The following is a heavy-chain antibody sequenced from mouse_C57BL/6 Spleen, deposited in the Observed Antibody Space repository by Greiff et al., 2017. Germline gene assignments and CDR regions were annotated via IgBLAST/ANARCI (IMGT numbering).Heavy chain of an antibody. Sequence: QVQLKQPGAELVRPGSSVKLSCKASGYTFTSYWMHWVKQRPIQGLEWIGNIYPSDSETHYNQKFKDKATLTVDKSSSTAYMQLSSLTSEDSAVYYCARGPYGNYWYFDVWGTGTTVTVSS. D-gene: IGHD2-1*01. V-gene: IGHV1-52*01. CDR2: IYPSDSET. CDR1: GYTFTSYW. CDR3: ARGPYGNYWYFDV. J-gene: IGHJ1*03.